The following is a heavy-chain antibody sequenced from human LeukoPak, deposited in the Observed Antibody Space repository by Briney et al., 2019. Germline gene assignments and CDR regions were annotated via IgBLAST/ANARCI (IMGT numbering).Heavy chain of an antibody. CDR1: GGSISSYY. J-gene: IGHJ4*02. V-gene: IGHV4-59*08. CDR2: IYYSGST. D-gene: IGHD3-10*01. CDR3: ARQRNYYGSGSYYNRNYYFDY. Sequence: SETLSLTCTVSGGSISSYYWSWIRQPPGKGLEWIGYIYYSGSTNYNPSLKSRVTISVDTSKNQFSLKLSSVTAADTAVYYCARQRNYYGSGSYYNRNYYFDYWGQGTLVTVSS.